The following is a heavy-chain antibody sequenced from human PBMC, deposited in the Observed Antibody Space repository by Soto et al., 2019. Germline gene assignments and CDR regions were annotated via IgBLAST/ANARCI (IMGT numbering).Heavy chain of an antibody. CDR2: MYYSGST. Sequence: SETLSLTCTVSGDSIISSNYYWAWIRQSPGKGLEWIGNMYYSGSTYYNLSLKSRVTMSVDTPKNQLSLKISSVTAADTSVYYFARIVVIPAAPDYYNYYGVDVWGQGTTVTVSS. V-gene: IGHV4-39*01. J-gene: IGHJ6*02. D-gene: IGHD2-2*01. CDR1: GDSIISSNYY. CDR3: ARIVVIPAAPDYYNYYGVDV.